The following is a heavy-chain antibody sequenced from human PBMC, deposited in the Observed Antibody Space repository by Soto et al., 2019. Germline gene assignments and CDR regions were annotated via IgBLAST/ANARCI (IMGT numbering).Heavy chain of an antibody. CDR1: GFSFSDHY. V-gene: IGHV3-72*01. CDR2: SRNKAKSYTT. CDR3: AHQAEGYYFPFDH. D-gene: IGHD3-3*01. Sequence: GGSLRLSCAAAGFSFSDHYMDWVRQTPGKGLEWVGRSRNKAKSYTTDYAASVKGRFTVSRDDSENSFYLQMNSLRAEDTALYYCAHQAEGYYFPFDHWGQGTLVTVSS. J-gene: IGHJ4*02.